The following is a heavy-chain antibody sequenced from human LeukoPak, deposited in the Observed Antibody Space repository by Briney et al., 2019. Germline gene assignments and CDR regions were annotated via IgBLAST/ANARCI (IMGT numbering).Heavy chain of an antibody. CDR1: GFTFGDYA. CDR3: ARRAGAYSHPDDY. J-gene: IGHJ4*02. Sequence: GGSLRLSCTASGFTFGDYAMSWVRHAPGKGLEWVGFIRSKVYGGTTEYAASVKGRFTISRDNSKNTLYLQMNSLRAEDTAVYYCARRAGAYSHPDDYWGQGTLVTVSS. V-gene: IGHV3-49*04. D-gene: IGHD4/OR15-4a*01. CDR2: IRSKVYGGTT.